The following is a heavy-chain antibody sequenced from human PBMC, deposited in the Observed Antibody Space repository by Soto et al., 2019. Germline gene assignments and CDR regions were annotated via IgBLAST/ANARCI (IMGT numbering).Heavy chain of an antibody. CDR3: ARDSRPDQRNYFDY. Sequence: GGSLRLSCAASGFTFSDYYMSWIRQAPGKGLEWVSYISSSGSTIYYADSVKGRFTISRDNAKNSLYLQMNSLRAEDTAVYYCARDSRPDQRNYFDYWGQGTLVTVSS. CDR1: GFTFSDYY. CDR2: ISSSGSTI. V-gene: IGHV3-11*01. J-gene: IGHJ4*02.